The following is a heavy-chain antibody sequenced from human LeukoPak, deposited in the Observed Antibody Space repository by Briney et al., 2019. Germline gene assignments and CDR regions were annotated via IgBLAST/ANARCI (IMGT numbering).Heavy chain of an antibody. CDR1: GFTFSSYS. CDR3: ARLLVIPTYYYYYMDV. CDR2: ISGSSSYI. D-gene: IGHD3-22*01. V-gene: IGHV3-21*01. J-gene: IGHJ6*03. Sequence: GGSLRLSCAASGFTFSSYSMNWVRQAPGKGLEWVSSISGSSSYIYYADSVKGRFTISRHNAKNSLYLQMNSLRAEDTAVYYCARLLVIPTYYYYYMDVWGKGTTVTVSS.